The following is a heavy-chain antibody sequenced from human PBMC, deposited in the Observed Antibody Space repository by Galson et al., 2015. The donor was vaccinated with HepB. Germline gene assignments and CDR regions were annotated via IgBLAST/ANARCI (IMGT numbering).Heavy chain of an antibody. J-gene: IGHJ4*02. Sequence: SLRLSCAASGFIFNTYSMNWVRQAPGKGLEWVSSISSSSSYIHYADSVKGRFTTSRDNAKNSLYLQMNSLRAEDTAVYYCARVRAIAAGPHGDFDYWGQGTLVSISS. CDR3: ARVRAIAAGPHGDFDY. CDR1: GFIFNTYS. CDR2: ISSSSSYI. D-gene: IGHD6-25*01. V-gene: IGHV3-21*01.